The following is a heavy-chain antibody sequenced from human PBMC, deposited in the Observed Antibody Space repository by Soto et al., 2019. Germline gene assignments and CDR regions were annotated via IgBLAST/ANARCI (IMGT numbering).Heavy chain of an antibody. CDR1: GGTFSTYT. CDR2: ILPMFDIT. V-gene: IGHV1-69*02. CDR3: SLGSGSAETFDI. D-gene: IGHD6-25*01. J-gene: IGHJ3*02. Sequence: QVQLVQSGAEVKKPGSSVKVSCKASGGTFSTYTVVWVRQAPGQGLEWMGRILPMFDITNNAQRFQGRVTMTADKSTSTAYLELTSLRSEDTAVYYCSLGSGSAETFDIWGRGTMVTVSS.